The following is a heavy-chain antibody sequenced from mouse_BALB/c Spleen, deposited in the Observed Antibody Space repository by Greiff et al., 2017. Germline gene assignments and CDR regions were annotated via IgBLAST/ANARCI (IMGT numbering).Heavy chain of an antibody. CDR2: ISSGGSYT. V-gene: IGHV5-6*01. CDR1: GFTFSSYG. Sequence: EVKVVESGGDLVKPGGSLKLSCAASGFTFSSYGMSWVRQTPDKRLEWVATISSGGSYTYYPDSVKGRFTISRDNAKNTLYLQMSSLKSEDTAMYYCAREGNWDLYCFDYWGQGTTLTVSS. D-gene: IGHD4-1*01. CDR3: AREGNWDLYCFDY. J-gene: IGHJ2*01.